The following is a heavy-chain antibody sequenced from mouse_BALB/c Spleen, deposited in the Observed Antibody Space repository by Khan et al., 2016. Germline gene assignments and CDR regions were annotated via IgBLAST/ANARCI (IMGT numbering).Heavy chain of an antibody. CDR1: GYSITSDYA. J-gene: IGHJ4*01. Sequence: EVQLQESGPGLVKPSQSLSLTCTVTGYSITSDYAWNWIRQFPGNRLEWVGYISYSGSTSYNPSLKSRISITRNTSKTQFFLKLNSVTSEDTAPYYCARSDYCDTDAMDYWGQGTSVTVSS. V-gene: IGHV3-2*02. CDR3: ARSDYCDTDAMDY. D-gene: IGHD2-4*01. CDR2: ISYSGST.